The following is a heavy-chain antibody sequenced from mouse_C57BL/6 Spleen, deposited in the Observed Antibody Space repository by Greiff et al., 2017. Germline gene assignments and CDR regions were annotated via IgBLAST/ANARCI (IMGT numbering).Heavy chain of an antibody. CDR2: IDPSDSYT. Sequence: QVQLQQSGAELVRPGTSVKLSCKASGYTFTSYWMHWVKQRPGQGLEWIGVIDPSDSYTNYNQKFKGKATLTVDTSSSTAYMQLSSLTSEDSAVYYCAKISVDYAMDYWGQGTSVTVSS. CDR1: GYTFTSYW. J-gene: IGHJ4*01. V-gene: IGHV1-59*01. CDR3: AKISVDYAMDY.